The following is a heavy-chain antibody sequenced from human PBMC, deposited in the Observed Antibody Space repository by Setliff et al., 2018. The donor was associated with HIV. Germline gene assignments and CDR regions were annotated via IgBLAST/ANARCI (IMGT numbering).Heavy chain of an antibody. D-gene: IGHD6-19*01. CDR3: VRGYRSAWNSWFDA. J-gene: IGHJ5*02. V-gene: IGHV1-46*01. CDR1: GYTFTTYY. CDR2: LNPSEGTT. Sequence: ASVKVSCKASGYTFTTYYIHWVRQAPGQGLEWMGILNPSEGTTSFAQKFQGRVTMTRDTSTSTVYMDLNSLRADDTAVYYCVRGYRSAWNSWFDAWGQGTRVTVSS.